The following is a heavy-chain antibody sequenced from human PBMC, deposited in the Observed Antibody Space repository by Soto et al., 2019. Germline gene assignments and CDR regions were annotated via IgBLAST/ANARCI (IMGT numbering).Heavy chain of an antibody. V-gene: IGHV3-53*04. CDR1: GIPVSSNY. Sequence: EVQLVESGGGLVQPGGSLRLSCVASGIPVSSNYMTWVRQAPGKGLEWVSVLHSGGDRYYANSVKGRFTISRHDSTNTLVLQMNSLTAEDTAVYYWARDGPYYYASGMDVWGQGTTVTVSS. CDR3: ARDGPYYYASGMDV. CDR2: LHSGGDR. J-gene: IGHJ6*02. D-gene: IGHD3-10*01.